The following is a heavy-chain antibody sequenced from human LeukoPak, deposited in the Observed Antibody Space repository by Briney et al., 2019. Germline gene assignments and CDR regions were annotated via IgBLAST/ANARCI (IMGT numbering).Heavy chain of an antibody. D-gene: IGHD2-2*01. Sequence: PGGSLRLSCAASGFTFSTYGMHWVRQAPGKGLEWVAIISYDGNDKDYADSVRSRFTISRDNSKNTLYLQMNSLRGEDTAVYYCAKSTAPAGYYLDYWGQGILVTVSS. CDR2: ISYDGNDK. V-gene: IGHV3-30*18. CDR3: AKSTAPAGYYLDY. CDR1: GFTFSTYG. J-gene: IGHJ4*02.